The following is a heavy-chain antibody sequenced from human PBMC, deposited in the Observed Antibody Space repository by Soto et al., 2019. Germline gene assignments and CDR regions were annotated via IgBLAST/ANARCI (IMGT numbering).Heavy chain of an antibody. CDR2: IYYSGTT. J-gene: IGHJ4*02. CDR3: ASRKSSPYFDY. D-gene: IGHD3-10*01. V-gene: IGHV4-39*07. Sequence: SETLSLTCAVSGGSIISNSYYWGWIRQPPGKGLEWIGYIYYSGTTYYNPSLKSRVTISVDTSKNQFSLKLSSVTAADTAVYYCASRKSSPYFDYWGQGTLVTVSS. CDR1: GGSIISNSYY.